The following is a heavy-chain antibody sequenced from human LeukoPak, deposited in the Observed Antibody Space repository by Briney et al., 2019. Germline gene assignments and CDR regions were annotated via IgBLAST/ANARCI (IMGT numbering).Heavy chain of an antibody. CDR2: ISGSGGST. CDR1: GFTFSSYG. Sequence: PGGTLRLSCAASGFTFSSYGMSWVRQAPGKGLEWVSAISGSGGSTYYADSVKGRFTISRDNSKNTLYLQMNSLRAEDTAVYYCARELRSAFDIWGQGTMVTVSS. D-gene: IGHD3-16*01. CDR3: ARELRSAFDI. V-gene: IGHV3-23*01. J-gene: IGHJ3*02.